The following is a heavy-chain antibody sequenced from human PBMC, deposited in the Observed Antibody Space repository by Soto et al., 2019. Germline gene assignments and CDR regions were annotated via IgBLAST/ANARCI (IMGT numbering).Heavy chain of an antibody. Sequence: SETLSLTCAVYGGSFSGYYWSWIRQPPGKGLEWIGEINHSGSTNYNPSLKSRVTISVDTSKNQFSLKLSSVTAADTAVYYCARAQKRITLARGVTSNRVSAFDIWGQGTMVTGSS. CDR1: GGSFSGYY. V-gene: IGHV4-34*01. D-gene: IGHD3-10*01. J-gene: IGHJ3*02. CDR3: ARAQKRITLARGVTSNRVSAFDI. CDR2: INHSGST.